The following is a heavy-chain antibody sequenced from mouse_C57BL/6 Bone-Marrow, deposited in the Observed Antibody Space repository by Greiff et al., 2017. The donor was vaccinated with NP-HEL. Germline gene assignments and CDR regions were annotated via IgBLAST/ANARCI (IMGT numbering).Heavy chain of an antibody. D-gene: IGHD1-1*01. CDR3: AIYGSSSPYAMDY. V-gene: IGHV2-5*01. CDR2: IWRGGST. CDR1: GFSLTSYG. Sequence: VQLQQSGPGLVQPSQSLSITCTVSGFSLTSYGVHWVRQSPGKGLEWLGVIWRGGSTDYNAAFMSRLSITKDNSKSQVFFKMNSLQADDTAIYYCAIYGSSSPYAMDYWGQGTSVTVSS. J-gene: IGHJ4*01.